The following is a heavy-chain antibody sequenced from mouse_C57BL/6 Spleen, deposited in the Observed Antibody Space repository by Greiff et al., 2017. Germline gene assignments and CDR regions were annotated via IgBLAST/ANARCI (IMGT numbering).Heavy chain of an antibody. V-gene: IGHV5-4*03. CDR2: ISDGGSYT. CDR3: ARGVTGTVPLDY. Sequence: EVKLVESGGGLVKPGGSLKLSCAASGFTFSSYAMSWVRQTPEKRLEWVATISDGGSYTYYPDNVKGRFTISRDNAKNNLYLQMSHLKSEDTAMYYCARGVTGTVPLDYWGQGTSLTVSS. D-gene: IGHD4-1*01. J-gene: IGHJ2*02. CDR1: GFTFSSYA.